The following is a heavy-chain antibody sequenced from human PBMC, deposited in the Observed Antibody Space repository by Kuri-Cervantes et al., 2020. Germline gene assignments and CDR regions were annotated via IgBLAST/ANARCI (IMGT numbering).Heavy chain of an antibody. V-gene: IGHV4-39*02. CDR2: IYYSGGT. J-gene: IGHJ4*02. CDR3: AREGYSGYAPFEY. D-gene: IGHD5-12*01. CDR1: GGSISSSSYY. Sequence: SETLSLTCTVSGGSISSSSYYWGWIRQPPGRGLEWIGSIYYSGGTYYNPSLKSRVTISVDTSKNQFSLKVSSVTATDTAVYYCAREGYSGYAPFEYWGQGTLVTVSS.